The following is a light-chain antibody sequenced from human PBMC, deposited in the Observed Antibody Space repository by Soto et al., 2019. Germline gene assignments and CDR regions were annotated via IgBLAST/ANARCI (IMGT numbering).Light chain of an antibody. Sequence: QSALTQPASVSGSPGQSITISCTGTSSDVGSYNYVSWYQQYPGKAPKLMIYDVINRPSGVSNRFSGSKSGNTASLTISGLQAEDEADYYCSSYTSSSVVFGGGTKLTVL. J-gene: IGLJ2*01. CDR1: SSDVGSYNY. CDR2: DVI. V-gene: IGLV2-14*01. CDR3: SSYTSSSVV.